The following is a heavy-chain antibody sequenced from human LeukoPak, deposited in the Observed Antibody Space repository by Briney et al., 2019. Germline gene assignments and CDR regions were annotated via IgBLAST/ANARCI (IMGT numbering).Heavy chain of an antibody. CDR2: ISSSSSYI. CDR1: GFTFSSYS. Sequence: GGSLRLSCAASGFTFSSYSMNWVRQAPGKGLEWVSSISSSSSYIYYADSVKGRFTISRDNAKNSLYLQMNSLRAEDTAVYYCARDRLEAVTDDDYFDYWGQGTLVTVSS. J-gene: IGHJ4*02. D-gene: IGHD2-21*02. V-gene: IGHV3-21*01. CDR3: ARDRLEAVTDDDYFDY.